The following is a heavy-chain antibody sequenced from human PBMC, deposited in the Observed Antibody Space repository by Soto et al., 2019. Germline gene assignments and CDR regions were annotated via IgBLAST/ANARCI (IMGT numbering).Heavy chain of an antibody. J-gene: IGHJ4*02. CDR1: GGSISSGGYY. D-gene: IGHD3-22*01. Sequence: SETLSLTCAVSGGSISSGGYYWSWIRQPPGKGQEWIGNIYFRGSTYYSPALKGRGTISVDTSKNQFSLKLSSVTAADTAVYYCARFYDSSGYVDYWGQGTLVTVSS. V-gene: IGHV4-30-4*01. CDR2: IYFRGST. CDR3: ARFYDSSGYVDY.